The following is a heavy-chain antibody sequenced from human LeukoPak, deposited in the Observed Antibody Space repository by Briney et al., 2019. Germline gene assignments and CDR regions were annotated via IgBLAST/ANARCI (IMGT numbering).Heavy chain of an antibody. Sequence: SQTLSLTCAISGDSVSINSAAWNWIRQSPSRGLEWLGRTYQRSKWYNDYAVSVKSRITINPDISKNQLSLHLNSVTPEDTAVYYCARGGQGDGYSADEAFDFWGQGTMVTVSS. CDR2: TYQRSKWYN. CDR3: ARGGQGDGYSADEAFDF. J-gene: IGHJ3*01. V-gene: IGHV6-1*01. D-gene: IGHD5-24*01. CDR1: GDSVSINSAA.